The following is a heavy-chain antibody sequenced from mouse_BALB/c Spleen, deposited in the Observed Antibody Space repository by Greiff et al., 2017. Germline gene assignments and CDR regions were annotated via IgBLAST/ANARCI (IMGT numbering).Heavy chain of an antibody. CDR3: ARIYYGYDGFAY. Sequence: EVMLVESGGGLVKPGGSLKLSCAASGFTFSSYAMSWVRQTPEKRLEWVASISSGGSTYYPDSVKGRFTISRDNARNILYLQMSSLRSEDTAMYYCARIYYGYDGFAYWGQGTLVTVSA. CDR1: GFTFSSYA. V-gene: IGHV5-6-5*01. J-gene: IGHJ3*01. CDR2: ISSGGST. D-gene: IGHD2-2*01.